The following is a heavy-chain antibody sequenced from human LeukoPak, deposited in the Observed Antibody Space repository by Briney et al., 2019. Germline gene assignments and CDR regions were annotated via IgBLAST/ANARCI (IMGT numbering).Heavy chain of an antibody. CDR3: ARPDYDILTGWDYYYYYGMDV. J-gene: IGHJ6*02. CDR2: INAGNGNT. V-gene: IGHV1-3*01. CDR1: GYTFSSYA. Sequence: ASVKVSCKASGYTFSSYAIHWVRQAPGQGLEWMGWINAGNGNTKYSQKFQGRVTITRDTSASTAYMELSSLRSEDTAVYYCARPDYDILTGWDYYYYYGMDVWGQGTTVTVSS. D-gene: IGHD3-9*01.